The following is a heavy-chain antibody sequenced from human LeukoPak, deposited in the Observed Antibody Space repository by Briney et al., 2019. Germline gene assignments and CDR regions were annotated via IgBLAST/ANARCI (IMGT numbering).Heavy chain of an antibody. V-gene: IGHV4-39*07. Sequence: SETLSLTCTVSGGSISSSSYYWGWIRQPPGKGLEWIGSIYYSGSTYYNPSLKSRVTISVDTSKNQFSLKLSSVTAADTAVYYCARARDDSGNNWGQGTLVTVSS. CDR1: GGSISSSSYY. CDR3: ARARDDSGNN. D-gene: IGHD3-10*01. CDR2: IYYSGST. J-gene: IGHJ4*02.